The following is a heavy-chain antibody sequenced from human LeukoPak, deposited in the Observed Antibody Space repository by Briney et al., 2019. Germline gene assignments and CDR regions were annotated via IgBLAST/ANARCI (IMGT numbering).Heavy chain of an antibody. V-gene: IGHV3-23*01. CDR1: GFTFSSYA. CDR3: AKDNYNWNEHTFDY. CDR2: ISGSGGST. Sequence: GGSLGLSCAASGFTFSSYAMSWVRQAPGKGLEWVSAISGSGGSTYYADSVKGRFTISRDNSKNTLYLKMNSLRAEETDVYYCAKDNYNWNEHTFDYWGQGTLVTVSS. D-gene: IGHD1-20*01. J-gene: IGHJ4*02.